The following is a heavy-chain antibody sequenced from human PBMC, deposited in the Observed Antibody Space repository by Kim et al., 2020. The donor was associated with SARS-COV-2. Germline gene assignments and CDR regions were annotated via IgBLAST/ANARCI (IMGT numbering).Heavy chain of an antibody. D-gene: IGHD1-26*01. J-gene: IGHJ4*02. V-gene: IGHV4-61*01. CDR3: ARDTDLGGPSGSYGY. Sequence: SETLSLTCTVSGGSVSSGSYYWSWIRQPPGKGLEWIGYIYYSGSTNYNPSLKSRVTISVDTSKNQFSLKLSSVTAADTAVYYCARDTDLGGPSGSYGYWGQGTLVTVSS. CDR2: IYYSGST. CDR1: GGSVSSGSYY.